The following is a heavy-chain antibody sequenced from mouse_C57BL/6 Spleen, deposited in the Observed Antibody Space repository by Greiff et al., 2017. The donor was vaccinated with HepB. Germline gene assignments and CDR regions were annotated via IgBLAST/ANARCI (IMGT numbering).Heavy chain of an antibody. CDR1: GYTFTDYE. CDR2: IDPETGGT. CDR3: TTCITTVVAADYYAMDY. J-gene: IGHJ4*01. Sequence: QVQLQQSGAELVRPGASVTLSCKASGYTFTDYEMHWVKQTPVHGLEWIGAIDPETGGTAYNQKFKGKAILTADKSSSTAYMELRSLTSEDSAVYYCTTCITTVVAADYYAMDYWGQGTSVTVSS. V-gene: IGHV1-15*01. D-gene: IGHD1-1*01.